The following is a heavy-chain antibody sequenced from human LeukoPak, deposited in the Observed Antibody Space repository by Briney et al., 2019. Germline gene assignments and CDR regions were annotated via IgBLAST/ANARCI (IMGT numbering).Heavy chain of an antibody. D-gene: IGHD1-26*01. V-gene: IGHV1-69*13. CDR1: GGTFSSYA. Sequence: ASVKVSCKASGGTFSSYAISWVRQAPGQGLEWMGGIIPIFGTANYAQKFQGRVTITAGESTSTAYMELSSLRSEDTAVYYCASRFSGSYYYFDYWGQGTLVTVSS. CDR3: ASRFSGSYYYFDY. CDR2: IIPIFGTA. J-gene: IGHJ4*02.